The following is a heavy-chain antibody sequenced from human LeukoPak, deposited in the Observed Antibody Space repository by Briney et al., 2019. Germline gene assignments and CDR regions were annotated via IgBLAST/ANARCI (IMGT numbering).Heavy chain of an antibody. CDR1: GCSFSGYY. V-gene: IGHV4-34*01. CDR3: ARGVGGYCSSTSCFFDY. Sequence: SETLSLTCAVYGCSFSGYYWSWIRQPPGKGLEWIGEINHSGSTNYNPSLKSRVTISVDTSKNQFSLKLSSVTAADTAVYYCARGVGGYCSSTSCFFDYWGQGTLVTVSS. CDR2: INHSGST. J-gene: IGHJ4*02. D-gene: IGHD2-2*01.